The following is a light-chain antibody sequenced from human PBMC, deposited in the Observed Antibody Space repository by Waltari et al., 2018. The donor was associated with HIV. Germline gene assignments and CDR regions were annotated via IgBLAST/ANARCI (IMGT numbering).Light chain of an antibody. J-gene: IGLJ3*02. V-gene: IGLV1-47*01. CDR3: AIWSDSRTGWV. CDR1: GSNIGTNY. Sequence: QSVLTQPHSTSGGPGQRVTISCSGTGSNIGTNYVFWYHPLPGAAPRLLIYGNNQRPSGVLDRFSASKSYHAASLAISGLRSEDEGDDYCAIWSDSRTGWVFGGGTKVTVL. CDR2: GNN.